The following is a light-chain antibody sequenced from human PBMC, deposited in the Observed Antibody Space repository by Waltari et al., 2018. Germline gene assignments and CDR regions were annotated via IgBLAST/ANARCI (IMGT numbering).Light chain of an antibody. Sequence: DIVMTQSPDSLAVSLGARATINCKSSQSLLYSSNTKNSLAWYQPKPGQPPTLLIYWASSRVSGVPSRFSASGSGTDFTLTISSLQAEDVAVYYCQQYYSTPLTFGGGTKVVIK. CDR3: QQYYSTPLT. V-gene: IGKV4-1*01. CDR1: QSLLYSSNTKNS. CDR2: WAS. J-gene: IGKJ4*01.